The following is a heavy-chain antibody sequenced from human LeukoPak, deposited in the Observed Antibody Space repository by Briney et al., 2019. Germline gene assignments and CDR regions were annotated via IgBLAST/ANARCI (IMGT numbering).Heavy chain of an antibody. D-gene: IGHD3-10*01. V-gene: IGHV4-4*07. CDR2: IYTSGST. CDR1: GGSISSYY. CDR3: AREYGHMVRGVGFDY. Sequence: SETLSLTCTVSGGSISSYYWGWIRQPAGKGLEWIGRIYTSGSTNYNPSLKSRVTMSVDTSKNQFSLKLSSVTAADTAVYYCAREYGHMVRGVGFDYWGQGTLVTVSS. J-gene: IGHJ4*02.